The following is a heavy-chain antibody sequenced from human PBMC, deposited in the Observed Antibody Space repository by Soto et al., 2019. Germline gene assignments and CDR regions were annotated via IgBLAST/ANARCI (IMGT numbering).Heavy chain of an antibody. CDR1: GFTFSSYA. D-gene: IGHD3-10*01. CDR3: ARVRFGELV. J-gene: IGHJ4*02. Sequence: EVQLLESGGGLVQPGGSLRLSCAAFGFTFSSYAMSWVLQAPGKGLEWVSIIGVGGGDRYYPESVKGRFTISRDNSRDTLYLEMNSLRDEDTAVYYCARVRFGELVWGQGTLVTVSS. V-gene: IGHV3-23*01. CDR2: IGVGGGDR.